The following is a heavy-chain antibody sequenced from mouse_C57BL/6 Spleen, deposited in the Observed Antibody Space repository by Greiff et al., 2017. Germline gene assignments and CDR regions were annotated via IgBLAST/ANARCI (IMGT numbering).Heavy chain of an antibody. J-gene: IGHJ1*03. CDR2: IHPNSGST. V-gene: IGHV1-64*01. CDR1: GYTFTSYW. Sequence: QVQLQQPGAELVKPGASVKLSCTASGYTFTSYWMHWVKQRPGQGLEWIGMIHPNSGSTNYNEKFKSKATLSVDKSSSTAYMQLSSLTSEDSAVYYCARDGYWYFDVWGTGTTVTVSS. CDR3: ARDGYWYFDV. D-gene: IGHD2-3*01.